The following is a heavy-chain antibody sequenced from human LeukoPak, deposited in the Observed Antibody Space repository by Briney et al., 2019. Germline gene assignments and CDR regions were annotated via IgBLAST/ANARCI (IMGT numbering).Heavy chain of an antibody. Sequence: GASVKVSCKASGYTFTGYYMHWVRQAPGQGLEGMGWINPNSGGTNYSQKFQGRVTMTRDTSISTAYMELSRLRSDDTAVYYCARGRYYDSSGSPYFDYWGQGTLVTVSS. J-gene: IGHJ4*02. CDR2: INPNSGGT. CDR3: ARGRYYDSSGSPYFDY. CDR1: GYTFTGYY. D-gene: IGHD3-22*01. V-gene: IGHV1-2*02.